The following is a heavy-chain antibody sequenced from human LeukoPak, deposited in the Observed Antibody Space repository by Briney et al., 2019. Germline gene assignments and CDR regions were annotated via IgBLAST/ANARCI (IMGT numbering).Heavy chain of an antibody. CDR2: IYYSGST. V-gene: IGHV4-59*01. J-gene: IGHJ4*02. CDR3: ARADGDLWSGYKFDY. D-gene: IGHD3-3*01. Sequence: SETLSLTCSVCCGSISSYYSSWIRQPPGKGLEWIGCIYYSGSTNYNPSLKSRVTISVDTSKNQFSLKLSSVTAADTAVYYCARADGDLWSGYKFDYWGPGTLVTVSS. CDR1: CGSISSYY.